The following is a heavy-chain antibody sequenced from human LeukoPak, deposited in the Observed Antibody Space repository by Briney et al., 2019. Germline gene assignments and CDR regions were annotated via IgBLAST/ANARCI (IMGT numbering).Heavy chain of an antibody. V-gene: IGHV3-30*04. CDR3: ARDRRLRGFYMDV. D-gene: IGHD5-12*01. J-gene: IGHJ6*03. CDR1: GFTFSSYA. CDR2: ISYDGSNK. Sequence: GRSLRLSCAASGFTFSSYAMHWVRPAPGKGLEWVAVISYDGSNKYYADSVKGRFTISRDNSKNTLYLQMNSLRAEDTAVYYCARDRRLRGFYMDVWGKGSTVTVSS.